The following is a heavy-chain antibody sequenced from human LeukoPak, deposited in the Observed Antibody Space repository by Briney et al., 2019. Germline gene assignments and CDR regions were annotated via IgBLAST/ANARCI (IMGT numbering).Heavy chain of an antibody. D-gene: IGHD5-24*01. CDR1: GYTFTSSG. CDR3: ARARRTKDLWLPDY. V-gene: IGHV1-18*01. J-gene: IGHJ4*02. Sequence: ASVKVSCKSSGYTFTSSGISWVRQAPGQGLEWMGWISAYNGNTNYAQKFQGRGTMTTDTSTTPAYIELRGLKSDDPAVYYCARARRTKDLWLPDYWGEGALVTVS. CDR2: ISAYNGNT.